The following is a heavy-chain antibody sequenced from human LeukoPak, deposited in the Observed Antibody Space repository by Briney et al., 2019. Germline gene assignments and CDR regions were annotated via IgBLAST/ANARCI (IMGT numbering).Heavy chain of an antibody. J-gene: IGHJ4*02. Sequence: GGSLRLSCAASGFTFSSYSMNWVRQAPGKGLEWVSYIGISSSTIDYADSVKGRFTISRDNAKNSLYLQMNSLTAEDTAVYYCARGSYWGQGTLVTVSS. CDR2: IGISSSTI. V-gene: IGHV3-48*04. CDR1: GFTFSSYS. CDR3: ARGSY.